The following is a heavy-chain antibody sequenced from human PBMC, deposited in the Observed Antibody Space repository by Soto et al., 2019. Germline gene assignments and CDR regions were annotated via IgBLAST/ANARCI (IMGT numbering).Heavy chain of an antibody. Sequence: QVQLQQWGAGLLKPSETLSLTCAVYGGSFSGYYWSWIRQPPGKGLEWMGEINHSGSTNYNPSLKSRVTISVDTSKNQFSLKLSSVTAADTALYYCARGLRCSSTSCYEWLPGYWGQGTLVTVSS. V-gene: IGHV4-34*01. CDR1: GGSFSGYY. CDR3: ARGLRCSSTSCYEWLPGY. CDR2: INHSGST. J-gene: IGHJ4*02. D-gene: IGHD2-2*01.